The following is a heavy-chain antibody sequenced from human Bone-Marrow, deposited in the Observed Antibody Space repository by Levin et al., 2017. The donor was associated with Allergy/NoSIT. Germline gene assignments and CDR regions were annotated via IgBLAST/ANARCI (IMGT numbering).Heavy chain of an antibody. Sequence: GGSLRLSCAASGFGFSGYWMSWVRQAPGKGLDWMANINQDVSEIYYADSVRGRFTISRDNARNSVYLQMNFLRVEDTAVYYCARDNIGRSGTNPFLDLWGQGTLVTVSA. CDR1: GFGFSGYW. V-gene: IGHV3-7*01. J-gene: IGHJ4*02. CDR3: ARDNIGRSGTNPFLDL. D-gene: IGHD1-26*01. CDR2: INQDVSEI.